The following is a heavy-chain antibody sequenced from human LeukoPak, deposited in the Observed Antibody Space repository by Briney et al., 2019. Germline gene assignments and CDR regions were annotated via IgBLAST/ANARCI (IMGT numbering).Heavy chain of an antibody. D-gene: IGHD6-13*01. Sequence: GSLRLSCAASGFTFSSYAMSWVRQAPGKGLEGGSAISGSGGSTYYADSVKRRFTISRHNSKNTLYLQMNSLRAEDTAVYYCAKEGSSSWYDWFDPWGQGTLVTVSS. CDR3: AKEGSSSWYDWFDP. J-gene: IGHJ5*02. CDR1: GFTFSSYA. CDR2: ISGSGGST. V-gene: IGHV3-23*01.